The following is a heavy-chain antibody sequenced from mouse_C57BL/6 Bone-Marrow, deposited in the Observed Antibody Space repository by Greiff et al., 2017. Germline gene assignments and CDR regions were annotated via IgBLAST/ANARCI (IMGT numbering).Heavy chain of an antibody. Sequence: QVQLQQSGPGLVAPSQSLSITCTVSGFSLTSYGVDWVRQSPGKGLEWLGVIWGVGSTNYNSALKSRLSISKDNSKNKVFLKMNSLQTDDTAMDYCASVGGYDGFAYWGQGTLVTVSA. CDR1: GFSLTSYG. V-gene: IGHV2-6*01. CDR2: IWGVGST. D-gene: IGHD2-2*01. J-gene: IGHJ3*01. CDR3: ASVGGYDGFAY.